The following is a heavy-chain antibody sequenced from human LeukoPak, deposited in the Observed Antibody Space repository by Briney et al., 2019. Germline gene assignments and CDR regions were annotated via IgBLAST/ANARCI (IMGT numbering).Heavy chain of an antibody. Sequence: SQTLSLICAISGNSVSSNSAAWNWIRQSPSRGLEWLERTYYRSKWYNDYAVSVKSRITINPDTSKNQFSLQLNSVTPEDTAVYYCARDPEDCSSTSCSDWGQGTLVTVSS. V-gene: IGHV6-1*01. CDR3: ARDPEDCSSTSCSD. D-gene: IGHD2-2*01. CDR2: TYYRSKWYN. J-gene: IGHJ4*02. CDR1: GNSVSSNSAA.